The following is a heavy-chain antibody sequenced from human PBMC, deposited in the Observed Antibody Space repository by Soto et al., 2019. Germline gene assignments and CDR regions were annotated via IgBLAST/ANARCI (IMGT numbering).Heavy chain of an antibody. V-gene: IGHV1-18*01. D-gene: IGHD6-13*01. J-gene: IGHJ3*02. CDR2: ISAYNGNT. CDR3: AREVYEQLVRGDRVGDAFDI. Sequence: QVQLVQSGAEVKKPGASVKVSCKASGYTFTSYGISWVRQAPGQGLEWMGWISAYNGNTNYAQKLQGRVTMTTDTSTSTAYMELRSLRSDDTAVYYCAREVYEQLVRGDRVGDAFDIWGQGTMVTVSS. CDR1: GYTFTSYG.